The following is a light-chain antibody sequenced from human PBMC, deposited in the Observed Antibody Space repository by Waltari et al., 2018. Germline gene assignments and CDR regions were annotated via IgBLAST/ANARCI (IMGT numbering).Light chain of an antibody. J-gene: IGKJ4*01. V-gene: IGKV1-5*01. CDR1: QSISSW. CDR2: DAS. Sequence: DIQMTQSPSTLSASVGDRVTITCRASQSISSWLAWYQQKPGKTPKLLIYDASSLESGVPSRFSGSGSGTEFTLTISSLQPDDFATYYCLQSDNLPLTFGGGTKVEIK. CDR3: LQSDNLPLT.